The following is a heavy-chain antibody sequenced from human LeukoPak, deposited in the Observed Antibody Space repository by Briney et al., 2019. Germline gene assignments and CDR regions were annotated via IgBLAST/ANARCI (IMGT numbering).Heavy chain of an antibody. Sequence: PSETLSLTCTVSGGSISSYYWSWIRQPPGKGLEWIGYIYYSGSTNYNPSLKSRVTISVDTSKNQFSLKLSSVTAADTAVYYCARGSGRRVPVNFDYWGQGTLVTVSS. D-gene: IGHD1-26*01. CDR3: ARGSGRRVPVNFDY. CDR2: IYYSGST. CDR1: GGSISSYY. J-gene: IGHJ4*02. V-gene: IGHV4-59*01.